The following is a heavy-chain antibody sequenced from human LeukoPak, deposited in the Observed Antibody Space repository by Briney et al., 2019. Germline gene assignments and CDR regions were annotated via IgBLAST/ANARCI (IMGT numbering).Heavy chain of an antibody. CDR3: ARARSGKWGFDY. CDR1: GGSISYSSYY. V-gene: IGHV4-39*07. J-gene: IGHJ4*02. Sequence: SETLSLTCTVSGGSISYSSYYWGWIRQPPGKGLEWIGSIHYSGSTYYNPSLKSRVTISVDTSKNQFSLKLSSVTAADTAVYYCARARSGKWGFDYWGQGTLVTVSS. CDR2: IHYSGST. D-gene: IGHD1-26*01.